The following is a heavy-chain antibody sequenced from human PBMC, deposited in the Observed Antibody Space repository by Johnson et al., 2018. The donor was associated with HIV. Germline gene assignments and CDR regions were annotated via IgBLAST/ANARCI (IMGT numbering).Heavy chain of an antibody. V-gene: IGHV3-66*01. Sequence: VQLVESGGGVVQPGRSLRLSCAASGFSVGSNSMSWVRQAPGKGLEWVSVIYSGGSTYYADSVKGRFTISRDNSKNTLYLQMNRLRAEDTAVYYCAKALYSSSWTNDDFDIWGQGKMVTVSS. CDR1: GFSVGSNS. CDR3: AKALYSSSWTNDDFDI. D-gene: IGHD6-13*01. J-gene: IGHJ3*02. CDR2: IYSGGST.